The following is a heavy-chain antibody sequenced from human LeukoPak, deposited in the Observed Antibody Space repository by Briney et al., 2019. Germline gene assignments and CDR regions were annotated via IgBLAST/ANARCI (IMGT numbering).Heavy chain of an antibody. CDR1: GGTFSSYA. CDR2: IIPIFGTA. V-gene: IGHV1-69*13. J-gene: IGHJ4*02. CDR3: ARGYYYDSSGYYSETYYFDY. Sequence: ASVKVSCKASGGTFSSYAISWVRQAPGQGLEWMGGIIPIFGTANYAQKFQGRVTITVDESTSTAYMELSSLRSEDTAVYYCARGYYYDSSGYYSETYYFDYWGQGTLVTVSS. D-gene: IGHD3-22*01.